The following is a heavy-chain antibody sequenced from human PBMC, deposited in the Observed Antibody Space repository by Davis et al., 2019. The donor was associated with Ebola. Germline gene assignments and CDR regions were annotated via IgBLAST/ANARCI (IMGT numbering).Heavy chain of an antibody. J-gene: IGHJ6*02. CDR2: IWYDGSNK. V-gene: IGHV3-30*02. CDR1: GFTFSSYA. CDR3: AKDRVIRVYGMDV. Sequence: GESLKISCAASGFTFSSYAMSWVRQAPGKGLEWVAVIWYDGSNKYYADSVKGRFTISRDNSKNTLYLQMNSLRAEDTAVYYCAKDRVIRVYGMDVWGQGTTVTVSS. D-gene: IGHD3-10*01.